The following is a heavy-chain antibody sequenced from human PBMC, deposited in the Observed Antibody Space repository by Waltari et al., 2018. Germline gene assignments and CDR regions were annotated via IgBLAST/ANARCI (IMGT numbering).Heavy chain of an antibody. CDR2: IQYDGSIK. J-gene: IGHJ6*02. Sequence: QVHVVESGGGVVQPGGSLRASCAASGFTLGNIGRHWVRQAPGKGLEWVAVIQYDGSIKNYADSVKGRFTISRENSKNTLYLEMKSLRAEDTAVYYCAREYSRICFHALDGWGQGTAVTVSS. D-gene: IGHD6-13*01. CDR3: AREYSRICFHALDG. CDR1: GFTLGNIG. V-gene: IGHV3-33*05.